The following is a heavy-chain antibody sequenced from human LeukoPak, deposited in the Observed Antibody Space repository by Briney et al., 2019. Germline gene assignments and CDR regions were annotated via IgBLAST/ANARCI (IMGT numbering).Heavy chain of an antibody. CDR3: ASFAGYGGNSLDF. CDR2: INPNSGDT. V-gene: IGHV1-2*06. D-gene: IGHD4-23*01. CDR1: GYTFTGYY. Sequence: ASVKVSCKASGYTFTGYYVHWVRQAPGQGLEWMGRINPNSGDTNYAQKFQGRVTMTRDTSISTAYMELSRLRSDDTAVYYCASFAGYGGNSLDFWGQGTLVTVSS. J-gene: IGHJ4*02.